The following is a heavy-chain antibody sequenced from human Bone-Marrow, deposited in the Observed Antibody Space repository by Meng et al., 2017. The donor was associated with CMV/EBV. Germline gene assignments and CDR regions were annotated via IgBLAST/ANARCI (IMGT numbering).Heavy chain of an antibody. CDR3: AKMADYGDYGKN. CDR2: IYSGGSST. V-gene: IGHV3-23*03. D-gene: IGHD4-17*01. CDR1: GFAFDDYA. J-gene: IGHJ4*02. Sequence: GESLKISCAASGFAFDDYAMHWVRQAPGKGLEWVSVIYSGGSSTYYADSVKGRFTISRDNSKNTLYLQMNSLRAEDTAVYYCAKMADYGDYGKNWGQGTLVTVSS.